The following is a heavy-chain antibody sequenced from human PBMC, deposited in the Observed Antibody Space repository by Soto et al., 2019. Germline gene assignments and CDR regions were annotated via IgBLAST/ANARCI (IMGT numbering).Heavy chain of an antibody. V-gene: IGHV3-33*05. CDR1: GFTFRSYV. Sequence: QVQLVESGGGVVQPGTSLRLSCVGSGFTFRSYVIQWVRQAPGKGLEWVALTSYDGSNKDYGDSVKGRFTISRDNSRNTVDLQMDSLRREDTALYYCARWGTTGGLDVWGQGTLVSVSS. J-gene: IGHJ1*01. CDR2: TSYDGSNK. CDR3: ARWGTTGGLDV. D-gene: IGHD3-16*01.